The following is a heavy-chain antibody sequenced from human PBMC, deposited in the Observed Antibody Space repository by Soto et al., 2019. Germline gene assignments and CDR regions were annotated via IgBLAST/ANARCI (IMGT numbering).Heavy chain of an antibody. CDR2: ISSSSSTI. CDR1: GFTFSSYS. D-gene: IGHD4-17*01. V-gene: IGHV3-48*02. CDR3: ARVNYGDYRADYYYGMDV. J-gene: IGHJ6*02. Sequence: GGSLRLSCAASGFTFSSYSMNWVRQAPGKGLEWVSYISSSSSTIYYADSVKGRFTISRDNAKNSLYLQMNSLRDEDTAVYYCARVNYGDYRADYYYGMDVWGQGTTVTVS.